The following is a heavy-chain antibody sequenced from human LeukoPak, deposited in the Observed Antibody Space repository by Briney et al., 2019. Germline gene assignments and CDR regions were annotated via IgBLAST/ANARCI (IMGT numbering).Heavy chain of an antibody. D-gene: IGHD3-22*01. CDR1: GFTFSSYG. CDR2: ISYDGSNK. J-gene: IGHJ4*02. V-gene: IGHV3-30*18. Sequence: PGRSLRLSCAASGFTFSSYGMHWVRPAPGKGLEWVAVISYDGSNKYYADSVKGRFTISRDNSKNTLYLQMNSLRAEDTAVYYCAKGMFAYYYDSSGETFDYWGQGTLVTVSS. CDR3: AKGMFAYYYDSSGETFDY.